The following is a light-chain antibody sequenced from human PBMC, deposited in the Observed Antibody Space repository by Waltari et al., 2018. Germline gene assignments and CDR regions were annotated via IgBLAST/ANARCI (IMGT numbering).Light chain of an antibody. Sequence: EIVLTQSPGTLSLSPGESASLSCRASQSLGNTYLACYQQKPGQAPRLLILDASRRDTGTPDRVSGSGSGTDFTLTISRLEPEDFAVYFCQKYGRTPRPFGGGTKVEI. CDR2: DAS. CDR1: QSLGNTY. CDR3: QKYGRTPRP. J-gene: IGKJ4*01. V-gene: IGKV3-20*01.